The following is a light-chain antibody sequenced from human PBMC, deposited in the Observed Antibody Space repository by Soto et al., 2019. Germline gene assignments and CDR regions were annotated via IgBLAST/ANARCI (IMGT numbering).Light chain of an antibody. J-gene: IGKJ1*01. CDR2: PAS. CDR3: QQYNSFWT. Sequence: AIQLTQSPSSLSATVGDRVTITCRASQDISRALAWYQQKPGKAPNLLISPASNLQSGVPSRFSGSGSGTDFTLTISSLQPDDFATYYCQQYNSFWTFGQGTKVEIK. V-gene: IGKV1-13*02. CDR1: QDISRA.